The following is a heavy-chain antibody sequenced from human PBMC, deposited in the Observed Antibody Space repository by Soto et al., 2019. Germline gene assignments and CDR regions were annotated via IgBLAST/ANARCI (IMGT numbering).Heavy chain of an antibody. CDR1: GGTFSSYA. CDR2: IIPIFGTA. J-gene: IGHJ6*02. Sequence: QVQLVQSGAEVKKPGSSVKVSCKASGGTFSSYAISWVRQAPGQGLEWMGGIIPIFGTANYAQKFQGRVTITADKSTSTAYMELSSLRSEDTAVYYCASSGRMVSDYHYYGMDVWGQGTTVTVSS. D-gene: IGHD5-18*01. V-gene: IGHV1-69*06. CDR3: ASSGRMVSDYHYYGMDV.